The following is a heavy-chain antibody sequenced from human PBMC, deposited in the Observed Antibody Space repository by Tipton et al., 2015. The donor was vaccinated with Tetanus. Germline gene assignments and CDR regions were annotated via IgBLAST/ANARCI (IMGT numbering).Heavy chain of an antibody. Sequence: SLRLSCAASGFTFSNFAMNWVRQAPGKGLEWVSAISSSGVSTYYGDSVKGRFTISRDNAENSLYLQVNSLRVEDTAVYYCARAISSRWGKHDAFDIWGQGTTVAVSS. CDR1: GFTFSNFA. V-gene: IGHV3-23*01. D-gene: IGHD3-16*01. CDR3: ARAISSRWGKHDAFDI. CDR2: ISSSGVST. J-gene: IGHJ3*02.